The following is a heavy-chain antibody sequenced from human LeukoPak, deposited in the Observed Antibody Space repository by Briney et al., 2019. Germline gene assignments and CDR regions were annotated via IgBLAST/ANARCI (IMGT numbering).Heavy chain of an antibody. Sequence: SSETLSLTCTVSGGSISSDGYFWGWIRQPPGKGLEWIGSFHNSRSTYYNPSLKSRVTISADTSKNQFSLQLSSVTVADTAVYCCARQSTRGYSFGYWFDPWGQGTLVTVSS. D-gene: IGHD5-18*01. CDR1: GGSISSDGYF. J-gene: IGHJ5*02. CDR2: FHNSRST. CDR3: ARQSTRGYSFGYWFDP. V-gene: IGHV4-39*01.